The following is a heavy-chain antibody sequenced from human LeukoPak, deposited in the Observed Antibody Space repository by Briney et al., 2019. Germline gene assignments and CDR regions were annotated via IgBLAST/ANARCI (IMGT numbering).Heavy chain of an antibody. Sequence: HPGGSLRLSCAVSGFTFNTYWMSWVRQAPGKGLEWVANIKEDGSVRYNVDSVKGRFTISRDNAENSVYLQMNSLRAEDTAVYYCARDPGISAAGTVGYFDYWGQGTLVTVSS. V-gene: IGHV3-7*01. CDR1: GFTFNTYW. CDR2: IKEDGSVR. CDR3: ARDPGISAAGTVGYFDY. J-gene: IGHJ4*02. D-gene: IGHD6-13*01.